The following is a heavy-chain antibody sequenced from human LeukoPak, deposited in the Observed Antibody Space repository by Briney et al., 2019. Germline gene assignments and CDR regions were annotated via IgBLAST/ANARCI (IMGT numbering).Heavy chain of an antibody. CDR1: GYTFTMYA. J-gene: IGHJ5*02. CDR3: AREGAVARHWFDP. V-gene: IGHV1-3*01. CDR2: INAGIGNT. D-gene: IGHD6-19*01. Sequence: ASVKVSCKASGYTFTMYAMHWVRQAPGQRLEWMGWINAGIGNTKYSQKFQGRVTITRDTSASTVSMELSSLRSEDTAVYYCAREGAVARHWFDPWGQGTLVTVSP.